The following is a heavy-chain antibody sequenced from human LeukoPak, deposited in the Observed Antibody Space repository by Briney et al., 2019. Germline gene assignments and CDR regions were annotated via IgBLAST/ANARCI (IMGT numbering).Heavy chain of an antibody. CDR2: INPNSGGT. CDR3: ARDGDRSGYYLFDY. J-gene: IGHJ4*02. D-gene: IGHD3-22*01. V-gene: IGHV1-2*02. Sequence: ASVTVSCKASGYTFTGYYMHWVRQAPGQGLEWMGWINPNSGGTNYAQRFQGRVTMTRDTSISTAYMELSRLRSDDTAVYYCARDGDRSGYYLFDYWGQGTLVTVSS. CDR1: GYTFTGYY.